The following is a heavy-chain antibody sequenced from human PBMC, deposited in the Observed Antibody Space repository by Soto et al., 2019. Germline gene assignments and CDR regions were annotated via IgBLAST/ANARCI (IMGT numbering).Heavy chain of an antibody. CDR1: GFTFSSSP. CDR3: AKDSHGGLISPTPDH. Sequence: EVQLLESGGGLVQPGGSLRLSCVVSGFTFSSSPMSWVRRAPGKGLEWVSGINGGDDSKHYAESVRGRFNITTDNSKSTLRLQLNSLRAEDTAIDYCAKDSHGGLISPTPDHWGQGTRVTVSS. J-gene: IGHJ4*02. CDR2: INGGDDSK. D-gene: IGHD3-16*01. V-gene: IGHV3-23*01.